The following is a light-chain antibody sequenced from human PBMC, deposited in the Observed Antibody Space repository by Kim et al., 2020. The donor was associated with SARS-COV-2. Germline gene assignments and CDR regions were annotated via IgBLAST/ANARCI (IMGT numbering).Light chain of an antibody. CDR1: RSNIGAGYD. CDR2: GNS. J-gene: IGLJ1*01. CDR3: QTYDNSLSGYV. Sequence: RVTISCTGSRSNIGAGYDVHWYQQLPGAAPKLLIFGNSNRPSGVPDRFSGFKSGTSASLAITGLQADDEADYYCQTYDNSLSGYVFGTGTKVTVL. V-gene: IGLV1-40*01.